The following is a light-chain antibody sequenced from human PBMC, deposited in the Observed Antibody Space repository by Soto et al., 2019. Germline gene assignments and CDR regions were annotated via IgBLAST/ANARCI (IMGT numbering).Light chain of an antibody. Sequence: DIQMTQSPSTLSASVGDRVTITCRASQSISSWLAWYQQKPGKAPKLLIYDAPSLESGVPSRFSGSGSGTEFTLTISSLQPDDFATYYCQQYNSYSPTFGGGTKVEIK. CDR2: DAP. V-gene: IGKV1-5*01. J-gene: IGKJ4*01. CDR3: QQYNSYSPT. CDR1: QSISSW.